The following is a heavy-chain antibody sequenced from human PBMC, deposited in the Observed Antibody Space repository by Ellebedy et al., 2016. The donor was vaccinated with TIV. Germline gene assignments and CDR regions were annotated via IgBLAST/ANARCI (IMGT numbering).Heavy chain of an antibody. CDR2: ILSNDEK. J-gene: IGHJ6*02. V-gene: IGHV2-26*01. D-gene: IGHD6-6*01. Sequence: SGPTLVXPTETLTLTCTVSGFSLSNTRMGVNWIRQPPGKALEWLAHILSNDEKSYNTSLKSRLTISKDTSKSQVVLTMTNMDPVDTATYYCARSRSDGSSGYYCYGMDVWGQGTTVTVSS. CDR3: ARSRSDGSSGYYCYGMDV. CDR1: GFSLSNTRMG.